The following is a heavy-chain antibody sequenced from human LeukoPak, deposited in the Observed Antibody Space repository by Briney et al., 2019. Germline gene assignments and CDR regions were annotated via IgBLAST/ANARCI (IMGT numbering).Heavy chain of an antibody. Sequence: PSETLSLTCAVYGGSFSGYYWSWIRQPPGKGLEWIGEINHSGSTNYNPSLKSRVTISVDTSKNQFSLKLSSVTAADTAVYYCARGRGYYYDSSGYYGLRAFDIWGQGTMATVSS. CDR1: GGSFSGYY. CDR2: INHSGST. D-gene: IGHD3-22*01. V-gene: IGHV4-34*01. J-gene: IGHJ3*02. CDR3: ARGRGYYYDSSGYYGLRAFDI.